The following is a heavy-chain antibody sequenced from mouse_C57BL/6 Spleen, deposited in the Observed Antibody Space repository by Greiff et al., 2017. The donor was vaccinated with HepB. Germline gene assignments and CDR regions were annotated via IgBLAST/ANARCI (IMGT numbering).Heavy chain of an antibody. V-gene: IGHV1-50*01. Sequence: VQLQQPGAELVKPGASVKLSCKASGYTFTSYWMQWVKQRPGQGLEWIGEIDPSDSYTNYNQKFKGKATLTVDTSSSTAYMQLSSLTSEDSAVYDCARREDFIYYYGSSNAIQYWGQGTSVTVAS. CDR1: GYTFTSYW. CDR3: ARREDFIYYYGSSNAIQY. D-gene: IGHD1-1*01. CDR2: IDPSDSYT. J-gene: IGHJ4*01.